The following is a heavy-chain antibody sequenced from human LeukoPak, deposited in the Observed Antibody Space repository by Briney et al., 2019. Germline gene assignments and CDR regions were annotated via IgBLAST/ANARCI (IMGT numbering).Heavy chain of an antibody. Sequence: ASVKVSCKASGYTFTDYYIHWVRQAPGHGLEWMGWINLKSGGANYAQKFQGTVTLTRDTSINTAYMDLNKLRSDDTAVYYCAREGMGAAPFQHWGQGTLVTVSS. D-gene: IGHD2-15*01. CDR1: GYTFTDYY. V-gene: IGHV1-2*02. J-gene: IGHJ1*01. CDR3: AREGMGAAPFQH. CDR2: INLKSGGA.